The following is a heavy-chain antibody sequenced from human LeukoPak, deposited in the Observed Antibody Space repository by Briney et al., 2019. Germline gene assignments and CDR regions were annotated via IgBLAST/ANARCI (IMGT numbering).Heavy chain of an antibody. CDR2: IYTSGST. CDR1: GGSISSYY. D-gene: IGHD3-22*01. CDR3: ARARYDSSGYRWFDY. V-gene: IGHV4-4*09. Sequence: SETLSLTCTVSGGSISSYYWSWIRQPPGKGLEWIGYIYTSGSTNYNPSLKSRVTISVDTSKNQFSLKLSSVTAADTAVYYCARARYDSSGYRWFDYWGQGTLVTVSS. J-gene: IGHJ4*02.